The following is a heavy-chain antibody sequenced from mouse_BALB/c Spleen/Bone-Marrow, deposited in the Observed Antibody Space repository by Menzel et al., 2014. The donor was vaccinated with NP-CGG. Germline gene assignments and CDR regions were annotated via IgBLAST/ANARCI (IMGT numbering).Heavy chain of an antibody. CDR1: GFTFSSFG. J-gene: IGHJ2*01. CDR3: TRGGNWDDFDY. D-gene: IGHD4-1*01. CDR2: INSGSSTI. V-gene: IGHV5-17*02. Sequence: EVKVVESGRGLVQPGGSRKLSCAASGFTFSSFGMHWVRRAPEKGLEWVAYINSGSSTIYYADTAKGRFTISRDNPKNTLFLQMTSLRSEDTAMYYCTRGGNWDDFDYWGQGTTLAVSS.